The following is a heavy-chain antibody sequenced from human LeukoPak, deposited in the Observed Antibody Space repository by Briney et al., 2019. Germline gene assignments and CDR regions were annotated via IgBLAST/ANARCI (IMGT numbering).Heavy chain of an antibody. D-gene: IGHD3-3*01. V-gene: IGHV3-30*04. CDR3: ARGAIAVFGVVVNPHAFDI. CDR2: ISYDGSNK. Sequence: GGSLRLSCAASGFTFSNYAMHWVRQAPGKGLEWVAVISYDGSNKYYADSVKGRFTISRDNSKNTLYLQMNSLRTEDTAVYYCARGAIAVFGVVVNPHAFDIWGRGTMVTVSS. J-gene: IGHJ3*02. CDR1: GFTFSNYA.